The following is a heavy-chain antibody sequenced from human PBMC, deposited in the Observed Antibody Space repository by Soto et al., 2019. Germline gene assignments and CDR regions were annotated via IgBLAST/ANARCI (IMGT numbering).Heavy chain of an antibody. Sequence: QAQLVQSGGGVVQPGRSLTLSCAASGFTFRNYAMLWVRQVPGKGLECVAVIWYDGSKEYYADSVKGRFAISRDNYKNTLFQQMTSLRDQDTDVYYCARDTAARYIEYWGQGTQVTVSS. D-gene: IGHD2-2*01. V-gene: IGHV3-33*01. CDR2: IWYDGSKE. CDR3: ARDTAARYIEY. J-gene: IGHJ4*02. CDR1: GFTFRNYA.